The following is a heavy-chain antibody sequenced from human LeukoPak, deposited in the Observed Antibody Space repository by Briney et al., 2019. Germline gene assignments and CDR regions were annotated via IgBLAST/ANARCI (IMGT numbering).Heavy chain of an antibody. CDR3: AKGSRGSCRGTYCYSFDN. CDR2: ISGSDPGT. Sequence: PGGSLRLSCEASGFTFSTYAMSWVRQIPGKGLEWVSAISGSDPGTYYADSVKGRFTISRVNSRNTLYLQMNRLRVEDTAVYYCAKGSRGSCRGTYCYSFDNWGQGAVVTVSS. CDR1: GFTFSTYA. D-gene: IGHD2-21*02. V-gene: IGHV3-23*01. J-gene: IGHJ4*02.